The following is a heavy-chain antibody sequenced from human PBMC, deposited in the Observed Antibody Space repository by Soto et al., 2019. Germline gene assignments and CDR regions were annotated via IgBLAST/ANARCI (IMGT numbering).Heavy chain of an antibody. CDR1: GGTFSSYA. V-gene: IGHV1-69*13. Sequence: ASVKVSCKASGGTFSSYAISWVRQAPGQGLEWMGGIIPIFGTANYAQKFQGRVTITADESTSTAYMELSSLRSEDTAVYYCARVLPGIVGATGNWFDPWGQGTLVTVSS. D-gene: IGHD1-26*01. CDR2: IIPIFGTA. J-gene: IGHJ5*02. CDR3: ARVLPGIVGATGNWFDP.